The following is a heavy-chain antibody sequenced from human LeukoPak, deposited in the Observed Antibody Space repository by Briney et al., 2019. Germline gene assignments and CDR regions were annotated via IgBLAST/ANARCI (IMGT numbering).Heavy chain of an antibody. CDR2: ISGSGGST. CDR3: AKCGNFYYYYYMDV. J-gene: IGHJ6*03. V-gene: IGHV3-23*01. Sequence: GGSLRLSCAASGFTFSSYTMSWVRQAPGKGLEWVSAISGSGGSTYYADSVKGRFTISRDNSKNTLYLQMNSLRAEDTAVYYCAKCGNFYYYYYMDVWGKGTTVTVSS. D-gene: IGHD1-7*01. CDR1: GFTFSSYT.